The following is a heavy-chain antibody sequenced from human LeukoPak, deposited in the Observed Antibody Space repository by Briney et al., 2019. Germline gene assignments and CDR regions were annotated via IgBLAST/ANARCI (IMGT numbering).Heavy chain of an antibody. CDR3: ARHPYYDILTGYPQNWFDP. V-gene: IGHV4-31*03. CDR1: GGSISSGGYY. J-gene: IGHJ5*02. Sequence: PSQTLSLTCTVSGGSISSGGYYWSWIRRQPGKGQEWIGYIYYSGSTYYNPSLKSRVTISVDTSKNQFSLKLSSVTAADTAVYYCARHPYYDILTGYPQNWFDPWGQGTLVTVSS. D-gene: IGHD3-9*01. CDR2: IYYSGST.